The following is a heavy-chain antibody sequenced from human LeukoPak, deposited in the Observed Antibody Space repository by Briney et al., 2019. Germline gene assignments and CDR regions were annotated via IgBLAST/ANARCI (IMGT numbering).Heavy chain of an antibody. CDR2: VYYSGSA. CDR1: GDSLRSGSYF. CDR3: ARLYGDYAGTIDS. Sequence: KPSETLSLTCTVSGDSLRSGSYFWGWIRQPPGQGLGWIGSVYYSGSAHYNPPLQSRVTMSVDSSKTRFSLNLDSVTATDSAVYYCARLYGDYAGTIDSWGQGTLVTVSS. V-gene: IGHV4-39*01. D-gene: IGHD4-17*01. J-gene: IGHJ4*02.